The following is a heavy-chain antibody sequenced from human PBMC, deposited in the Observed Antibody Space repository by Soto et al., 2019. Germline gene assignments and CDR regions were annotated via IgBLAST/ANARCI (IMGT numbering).Heavy chain of an antibody. V-gene: IGHV4-59*01. CDR1: GCSINIYY. CDR2: IYYSGST. Sequence: PSETLSLTCTVSGCSINIYYWNLILQPPGKGLEWIGYIYYSGSTNYNPSLKSRVAVSVDTSKNQFSLKLRSVTAADTAMYYCAKNDDHGSSYHGMDVWGQGTTVTVSS. D-gene: IGHD4-17*01. CDR3: AKNDDHGSSYHGMDV. J-gene: IGHJ6*01.